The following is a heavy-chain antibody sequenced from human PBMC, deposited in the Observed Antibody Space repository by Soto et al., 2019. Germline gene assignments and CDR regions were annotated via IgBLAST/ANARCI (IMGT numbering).Heavy chain of an antibody. Sequence: SVKVSCKASGGTFSSYAISWVRQAPGQGLEWMGGIIPIFGTANYAQKFQGRVTITADESTSTAYIELSSLRSEDTAVYYCARASRDKGSGSLYFDYWGQGPLVTVSS. J-gene: IGHJ4*02. D-gene: IGHD6-19*01. CDR2: IIPIFGTA. CDR1: GGTFSSYA. CDR3: ARASRDKGSGSLYFDY. V-gene: IGHV1-69*13.